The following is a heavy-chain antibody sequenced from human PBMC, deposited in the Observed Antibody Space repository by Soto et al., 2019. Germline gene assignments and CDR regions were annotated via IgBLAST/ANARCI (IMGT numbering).Heavy chain of an antibody. J-gene: IGHJ4*03. CDR3: ARDTGLAPTVWGY. D-gene: IGHD7-27*01. V-gene: IGHV4-31*03. CDR1: GDSIRGGGHY. Sequence: QVQLQESGPGLVKPSQTLSLTCSGSGDSIRGGGHYWDWIRQFPGKGLGWIGYVYHSGSTHYNPSLRGRLTISIDTSKNQFSRRLISVTAADSALYYCARDTGLAPTVWGYWGHGTQVTVSS. CDR2: VYHSGST.